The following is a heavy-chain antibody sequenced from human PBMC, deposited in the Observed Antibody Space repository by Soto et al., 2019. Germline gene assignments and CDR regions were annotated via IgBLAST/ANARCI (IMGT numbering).Heavy chain of an antibody. J-gene: IGHJ6*02. D-gene: IGHD2-15*01. CDR1: GGTFSSYA. CDR3: GAVGCSGGSCYSFYYGMDV. Sequence: QVQLVQSGAEVKKPGSSVKVSCKASGGTFSSYAISWVRQAPGQGLEWMGVIIPIFGTANYAQKFQGRVTITADESTCTAYLELSSLRSEDTAVYYCGAVGCSGGSCYSFYYGMDVWGQGPTVTVSS. CDR2: IIPIFGTA. V-gene: IGHV1-69*12.